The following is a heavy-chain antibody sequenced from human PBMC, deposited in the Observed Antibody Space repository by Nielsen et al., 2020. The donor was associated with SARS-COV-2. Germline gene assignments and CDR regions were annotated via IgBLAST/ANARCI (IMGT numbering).Heavy chain of an antibody. CDR3: AKDREGAADGAFDI. J-gene: IGHJ3*02. CDR1: GFTFSSYS. Sequence: GESLKISCAASGFTFSSYSMNWVRQAPGKGLEWVSSISSSSSYIYYADSVKGRFTISRDNAKNSLYLQMNSLRAEDTALYYCAKDREGAADGAFDIWGQGTMVTVSS. V-gene: IGHV3-21*04. CDR2: ISSSSSYI. D-gene: IGHD6-13*01.